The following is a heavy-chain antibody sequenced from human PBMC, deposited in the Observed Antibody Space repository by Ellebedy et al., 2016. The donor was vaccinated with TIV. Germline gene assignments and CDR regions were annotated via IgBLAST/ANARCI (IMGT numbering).Heavy chain of an antibody. Sequence: GESLKISCAASGFTFSNYWMHWVRQAPGKGLVWVSQINIDGSGTNYADSVKGRFSISRDNAKSTLYLQMNTLRAEDTAVYYCAGDPPNSGWQLAYWGQGALVTVSS. J-gene: IGHJ4*02. V-gene: IGHV3-74*01. CDR2: INIDGSGT. D-gene: IGHD6-19*01. CDR3: AGDPPNSGWQLAY. CDR1: GFTFSNYW.